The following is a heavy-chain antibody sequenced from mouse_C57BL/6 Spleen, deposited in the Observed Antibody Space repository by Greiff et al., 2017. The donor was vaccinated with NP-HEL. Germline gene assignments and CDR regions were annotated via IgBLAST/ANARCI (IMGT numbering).Heavy chain of an antibody. J-gene: IGHJ3*01. V-gene: IGHV5-17*01. Sequence: EVQLVESGGGLVKPGGSLKLSCAASGFTFSDYGMHWVRQAPEKGLEWVAYISSGSSTIYYADTVKGRFTISRDNAKNTLFLQMTSLRSEDTAMYSCAKTSYPAWFAYWGQGTLVTVSA. CDR1: GFTFSDYG. CDR2: ISSGSSTI. D-gene: IGHD2-10*01. CDR3: AKTSYPAWFAY.